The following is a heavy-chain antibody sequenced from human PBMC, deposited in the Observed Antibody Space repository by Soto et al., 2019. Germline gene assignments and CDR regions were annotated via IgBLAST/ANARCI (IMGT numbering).Heavy chain of an antibody. V-gene: IGHV4-31*03. D-gene: IGHD6-6*01. J-gene: IGHJ4*02. CDR3: AREYTISSGGPIDY. Sequence: PSETLSLTCTVSGGSITNGAYYWSWIRQHPGKGLEWIGYIHCSGSTYYNPSLMSRLTISVDTSKNQFSLKLSSVTAADTAVYYCAREYTISSGGPIDYWGQGALVTVS. CDR2: IHCSGST. CDR1: GGSITNGAYY.